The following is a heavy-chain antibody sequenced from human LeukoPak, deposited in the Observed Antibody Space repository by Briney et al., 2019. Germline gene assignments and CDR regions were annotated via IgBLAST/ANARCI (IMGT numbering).Heavy chain of an antibody. D-gene: IGHD6-6*01. J-gene: IGHJ4*02. CDR3: ARGAIAADFRPGFDY. CDR2: ISSSSRTM. CDR1: GFTFSRYS. V-gene: IGHV3-48*04. Sequence: QPGGSLRLSCAASGFTFSRYSMNWVRQAPGKGLEWVSYISSSSRTMYYADSVKGRFTISRDNAENSLFLHMNTLRVEDTAVYYCARGAIAADFRPGFDYWGQGTLVTVSS.